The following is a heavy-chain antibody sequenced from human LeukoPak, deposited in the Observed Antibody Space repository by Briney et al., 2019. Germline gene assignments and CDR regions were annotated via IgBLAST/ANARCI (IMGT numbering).Heavy chain of an antibody. V-gene: IGHV3-53*01. CDR2: IYSGGGK. J-gene: IGHJ4*02. Sequence: PGGSLRLSCAASGFTVSSNYMTWVRQARGKGLEWVSVIYSGGGKFYADSVKGRFTISRDNSKNTMYLQMNSLRAEDAAVYYCGRGPSVAGRWGDYWGQGTLVIVSS. D-gene: IGHD6-6*01. CDR3: GRGPSVAGRWGDY. CDR1: GFTVSSNY.